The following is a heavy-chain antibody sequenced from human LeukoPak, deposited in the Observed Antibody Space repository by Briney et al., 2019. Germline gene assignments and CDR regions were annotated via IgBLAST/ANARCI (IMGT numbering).Heavy chain of an antibody. J-gene: IGHJ6*02. CDR3: AREAGSGWYIGVCYYYGMDV. D-gene: IGHD6-19*01. CDR1: GYTLTGYY. V-gene: IGHV3-33*01. Sequence: SCKASGYTLTGYYMHWVRQAPGKGLEWVAVIWYDRSNKYYADSVKGRFTISRDNSKNTLYLQMNSLRAEDTAVYYCAREAGSGWYIGVCYYYGMDVWGQGTTVTVSS. CDR2: IWYDRSNK.